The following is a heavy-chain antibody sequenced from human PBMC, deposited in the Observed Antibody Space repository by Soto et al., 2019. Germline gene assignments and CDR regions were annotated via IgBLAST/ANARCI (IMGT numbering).Heavy chain of an antibody. J-gene: IGHJ6*02. V-gene: IGHV4-30-4*01. Sequence: SETLCLTCNVSGASIRSGYCYWSWIRQPPGKGLEWIGYIYFSVSPYYNPSLKSRVTISVDRSKNQFSLKLSSVTAADTAVYYCARVPDVWGQGTTVTVSS. CDR2: IYFSVSP. CDR3: ARVPDV. CDR1: GASIRSGYCY.